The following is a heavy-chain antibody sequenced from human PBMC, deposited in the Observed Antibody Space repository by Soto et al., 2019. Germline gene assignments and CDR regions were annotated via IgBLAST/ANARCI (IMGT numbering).Heavy chain of an antibody. D-gene: IGHD3-22*01. Sequence: TSETLSLTCTVSGGSISSGGYYWSWIRQHPGKGLEWIGYIYYSGSTYYNPSLKSRVTISVDTSKNQFSLKLSSVTAADTAVYYCARGSITMIVFRAFDIWGQGTMVTVSS. CDR3: ARGSITMIVFRAFDI. V-gene: IGHV4-31*03. J-gene: IGHJ3*02. CDR1: GGSISSGGYY. CDR2: IYYSGST.